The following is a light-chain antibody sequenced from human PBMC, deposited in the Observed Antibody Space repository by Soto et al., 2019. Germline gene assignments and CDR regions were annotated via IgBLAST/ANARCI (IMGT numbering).Light chain of an antibody. J-gene: IGKJ2*01. V-gene: IGKV3-15*01. CDR3: QQYNNWPYS. CDR2: DAS. Sequence: EIVMTQSPATLSVSPGERATLSCRASQSVSSNLAWYQQKPGQAPRLLIYDASSRATGIPARFSGSGSGTEFTLTFSSLQSEDFAVYDCQQYNNWPYSFGHGTKLEIK. CDR1: QSVSSN.